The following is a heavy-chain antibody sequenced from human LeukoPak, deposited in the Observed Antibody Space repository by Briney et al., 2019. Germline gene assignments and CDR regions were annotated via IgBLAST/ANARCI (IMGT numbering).Heavy chain of an antibody. D-gene: IGHD3-22*01. CDR2: ISAYNGNT. Sequence: GASVKVSRKASGYTFTSYGISWVRQAPGQGLEWMGWISAYNGNTNYAQKLQGRVTMTTDTSTSTAYMELRSLRSDDTAVYYCARDLTTYYYDSSGYYWGQGTLVTVSS. CDR1: GYTFTSYG. CDR3: ARDLTTYYYDSSGYY. J-gene: IGHJ4*02. V-gene: IGHV1-18*01.